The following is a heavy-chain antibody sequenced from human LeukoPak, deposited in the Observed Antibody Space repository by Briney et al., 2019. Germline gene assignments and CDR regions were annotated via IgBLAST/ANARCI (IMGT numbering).Heavy chain of an antibody. CDR2: IDTKTGNP. Sequence: ASVTVSCKASGYTFTSYAMNWVRQAPGQGLEYMGWIDTKTGNPTYAQGFTGRFVFSLDTSVSTAYLQISSLKAEDTAVYYCAIHPSDSSGYFSYWGQGALVTVSS. J-gene: IGHJ4*02. V-gene: IGHV7-4-1*02. CDR1: GYTFTSYA. CDR3: AIHPSDSSGYFSY. D-gene: IGHD3-22*01.